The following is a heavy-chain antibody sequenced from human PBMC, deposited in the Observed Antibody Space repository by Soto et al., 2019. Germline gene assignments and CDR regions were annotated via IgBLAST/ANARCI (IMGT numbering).Heavy chain of an antibody. V-gene: IGHV1-69*13. J-gene: IGHJ4*02. Sequence: SVKVSCKASGGTFSSYAISWVRQAPGQGLEWMGGIIPIFGTANYAQKFQGRVTITADESTSTAYMELSSLRSEDTAVYYCARDPDSSSTPYYFDYWGQGTLVTVSS. D-gene: IGHD6-6*01. CDR2: IIPIFGTA. CDR1: GGTFSSYA. CDR3: ARDPDSSSTPYYFDY.